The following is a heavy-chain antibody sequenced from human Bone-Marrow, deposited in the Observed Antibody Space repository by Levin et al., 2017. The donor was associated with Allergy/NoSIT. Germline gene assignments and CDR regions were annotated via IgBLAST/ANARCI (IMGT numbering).Heavy chain of an antibody. J-gene: IGHJ6*02. V-gene: IGHV3-11*01. CDR1: GFTFSDYY. D-gene: IGHD3-16*01. CDR3: ARLSFWGYYYYYGMDV. Sequence: SCAASGFTFSDYYMSWIRQAPGKGLEWVSYISSSGSTIYYADSVKGRFTISRDNAKNSLYLQMNSLRAEDTAVYYCARLSFWGYYYYYGMDVWGQGTTVTVSS. CDR2: ISSSGSTI.